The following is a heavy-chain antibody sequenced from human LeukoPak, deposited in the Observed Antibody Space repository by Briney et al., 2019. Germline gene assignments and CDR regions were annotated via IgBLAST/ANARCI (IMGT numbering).Heavy chain of an antibody. CDR3: TRDKLELRQFDY. D-gene: IGHD1-26*01. CDR2: IKSKPDGGAI. CDR1: XFXXXXAX. V-gene: IGHV3-15*01. J-gene: IGHJ4*02. Sequence: LXXXXXXFXXXXAXXXXVXQAPGKGXEXVXRIKSKPDGGAIDYAAPVKGRFIISRDDSKDMLYLQMNSLKTEDTGVYYCTRDKLELRQFDYWGQGTLVTVSS.